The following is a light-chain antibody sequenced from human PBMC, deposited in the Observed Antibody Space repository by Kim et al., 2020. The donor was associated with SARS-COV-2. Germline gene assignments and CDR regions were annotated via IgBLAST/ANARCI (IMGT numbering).Light chain of an antibody. CDR1: TSDVGGHYY. CDR3: SSYPTSNTWL. Sequence: QSALTQPASVSGSPGQSITVSCTGTTSDVGGHYYVCWYQQHPGKAPKVIIYDVSKRPSGVSDRFSGSKSGNTASLIISGLQTEDEADYFCSSYPTSNTWLSGGGTKVTVL. CDR2: DVS. V-gene: IGLV2-14*03. J-gene: IGLJ3*02.